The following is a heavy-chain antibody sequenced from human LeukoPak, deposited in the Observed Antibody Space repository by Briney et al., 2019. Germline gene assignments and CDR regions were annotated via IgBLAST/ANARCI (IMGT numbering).Heavy chain of an antibody. J-gene: IGHJ4*02. CDR3: ARQTRYFDY. V-gene: IGHV4-38-2*02. Sequence: SETLSLTCTVSGYSISSGYYWGWIRQPPGKGLEWIGSIYHSGGTYYNPSLKSRVTISVDTSKNQFSLKLSSVTAADTAVYYCARQTRYFDYWGQGTLVTVSS. CDR1: GYSISSGYY. CDR2: IYHSGGT.